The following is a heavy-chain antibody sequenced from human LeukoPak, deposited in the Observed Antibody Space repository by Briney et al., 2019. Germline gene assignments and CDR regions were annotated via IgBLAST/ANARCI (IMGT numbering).Heavy chain of an antibody. CDR1: GGSISSGGYS. D-gene: IGHD4-11*01. J-gene: IGHJ4*02. Sequence: PSQTLSLTCAVSGGSISSGGYSWSWIRQPPGKGLEWIGYIYHSGSTYYNPSLKGRVTISVDRSKNQFSLKLSSVTAADTAVYYCARATTLIDYWGQGTLVTVSS. V-gene: IGHV4-30-2*01. CDR2: IYHSGST. CDR3: ARATTLIDY.